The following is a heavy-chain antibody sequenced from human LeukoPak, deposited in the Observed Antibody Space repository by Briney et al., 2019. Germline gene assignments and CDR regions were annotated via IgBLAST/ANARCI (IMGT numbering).Heavy chain of an antibody. Sequence: SETLSLTCTVSGGSISSYYWSWIRQPPGKGLEWIGYIYYSGSTNYNPSLKSRVTISVDTSKNQFSLKLSSVTAADTAVYYCARAFVEMASDYWGQGTLVTVSS. V-gene: IGHV4-59*01. CDR2: IYYSGST. D-gene: IGHD5-24*01. CDR1: GGSISSYY. J-gene: IGHJ4*02. CDR3: ARAFVEMASDY.